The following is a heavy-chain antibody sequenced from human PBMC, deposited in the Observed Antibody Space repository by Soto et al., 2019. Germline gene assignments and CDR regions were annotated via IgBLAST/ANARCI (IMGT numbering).Heavy chain of an antibody. CDR2: IWYDGSNK. CDR3: ARDMNRYMDV. Sequence: QVQLVESGGGVVQPGRSLRLSCAASGFTFSSYDMHWVRQAPGKGLEWVALIWYDGSNKYYAESVKGRFTISRDNSKKALYLEMNSLRAEETAVYYCARDMNRYMDVWGKGTTVTVSS. D-gene: IGHD3-16*01. CDR1: GFTFSSYD. V-gene: IGHV3-33*01. J-gene: IGHJ6*03.